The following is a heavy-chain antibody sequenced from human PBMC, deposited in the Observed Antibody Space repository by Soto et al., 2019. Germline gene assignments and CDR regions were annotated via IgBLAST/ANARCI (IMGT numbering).Heavy chain of an antibody. CDR2: ISAYNGNT. J-gene: IGHJ4*02. V-gene: IGHV1-18*01. CDR1: GYTFTSYG. D-gene: IGHD5-12*01. Sequence: QVQLVQSGAEVKKPGASVKVTCKASGYTFTSYGISWVRQAPGQGLEWMGWISAYNGNTNYAQKLQGRVTMTTDTATSTAYTELRGLRSDDTAVYYCARESTMRGLEYWGQGTLVPVSS. CDR3: ARESTMRGLEY.